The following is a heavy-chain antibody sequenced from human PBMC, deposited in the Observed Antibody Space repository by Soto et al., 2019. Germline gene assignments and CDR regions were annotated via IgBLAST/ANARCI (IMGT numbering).Heavy chain of an antibody. CDR3: ARASGDYPYYYYYYMDV. D-gene: IGHD4-17*01. J-gene: IGHJ6*03. CDR2: IYYSGST. V-gene: IGHV4-59*01. CDR1: GGSISSYY. Sequence: SETLSLTCTVSGGSISSYYWIWIRQPQGKGLEWIGYIYYSGSTNYNPSLKSRVTISVDTSKNQFSLKLSSVTAADTAVYYCARASGDYPYYYYYYMDVWGKGTTVTVSS.